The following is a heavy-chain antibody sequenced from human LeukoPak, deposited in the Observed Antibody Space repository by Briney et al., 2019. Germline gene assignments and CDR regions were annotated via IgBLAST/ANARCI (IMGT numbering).Heavy chain of an antibody. CDR2: IIAIFGTA. D-gene: IGHD2-2*01. J-gene: IGHJ6*03. CDR3: ASPAVDYYYYYYMDV. Sequence: SVKVSCKASGGTFSSYAISWVRQAPGHRLEWMGGIIAIFGTANYAQKLQGRVTITTDESTSTAYMELSSLRSEDTAVYYCASPAVDYYYYYYMDVWGKGTTVTVSS. V-gene: IGHV1-69*05. CDR1: GGTFSSYA.